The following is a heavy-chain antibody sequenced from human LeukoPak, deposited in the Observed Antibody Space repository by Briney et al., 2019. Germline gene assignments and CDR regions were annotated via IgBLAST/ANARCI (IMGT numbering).Heavy chain of an antibody. CDR3: ARGVNCSGTNCPFDY. J-gene: IGHJ4*02. Sequence: GESLKISCKASGYIFTSYWIGWVRQMPGKGLEWMGIIYPRDSDTKASPSFQGQVTMSVDKSISTAYLQWSSLKASDTAMYFCARGVNCSGTNCPFDYWGQGTLVTVSS. CDR1: GYIFTSYW. D-gene: IGHD2-2*01. CDR2: IYPRDSDT. V-gene: IGHV5-51*01.